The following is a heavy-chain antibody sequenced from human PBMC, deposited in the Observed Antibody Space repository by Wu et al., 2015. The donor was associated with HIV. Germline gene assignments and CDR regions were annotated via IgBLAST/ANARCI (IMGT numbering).Heavy chain of an antibody. J-gene: IGHJ4*02. CDR2: ISGYNGKT. V-gene: IGHV1-18*04. CDR3: VRGKSCCGGRRYCNGADCFNWDFEH. D-gene: IGHD2-21*01. CDR1: GYTFTSYG. Sequence: QVQLVQSGAEVRKPGASVKVSCKASGYTFTSYGISWVRQAPGQGLEWMGWISGYNGKTSYAQTFQDRVIMTIETSKSTAYMELRSLKSDDTAKYYCVRGKSCCGGRRYCNGADCFNWDFEHWGQGTLIIVSS.